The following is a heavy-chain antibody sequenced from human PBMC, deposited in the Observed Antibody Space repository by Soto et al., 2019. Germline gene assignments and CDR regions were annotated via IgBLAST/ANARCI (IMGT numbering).Heavy chain of an antibody. V-gene: IGHV1-46*03. D-gene: IGHD3-10*01. J-gene: IGHJ6*03. Sequence: AASVKVSCKASGYTFTSYYMHWVRQAPGQGLEWMGIINPSGGSTSYAQKFQGRVTMTRDTSTSTVYMELSSLRSEDTAVYYCARDPSGPRNYYYYYYRDVWGKGTTVTVSS. CDR1: GYTFTSYY. CDR2: INPSGGST. CDR3: ARDPSGPRNYYYYYYRDV.